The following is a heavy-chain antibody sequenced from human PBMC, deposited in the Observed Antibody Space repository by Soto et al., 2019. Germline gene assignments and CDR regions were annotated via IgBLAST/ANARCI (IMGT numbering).Heavy chain of an antibody. V-gene: IGHV4-34*01. CDR2: INHSGST. D-gene: IGHD3-3*01. J-gene: IGHJ6*03. CDR3: ARRGPLFGVVIRNYYYYYMDV. CDR1: GGSFSGYY. Sequence: SETLSLTCAVYGGSFSGYYWSWIRQPPGKGLEWIGEINHSGSTNYNPSLKSRVTISVDTSKNQFSLKLSSVTAADTAVYYCARRGPLFGVVIRNYYYYYMDVWGKGTTVTVSS.